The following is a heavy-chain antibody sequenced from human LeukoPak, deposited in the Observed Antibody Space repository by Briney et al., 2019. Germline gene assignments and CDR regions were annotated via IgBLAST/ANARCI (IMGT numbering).Heavy chain of an antibody. CDR1: GFTFSSYW. CDR3: ARRGGCSSTSCYYYYYYYYMDV. D-gene: IGHD2-2*01. J-gene: IGHJ6*03. Sequence: GGSLRLSCAASGFTFSSYWMSWVRQAPGKGLEWVANIKQDGSEKYYVDSVKGRFTISRDNAKNSLYLQMNSLRAEDTAVYYCARRGGCSSTSCYYYYYYYYMDVWGKGTTVTISS. V-gene: IGHV3-7*01. CDR2: IKQDGSEK.